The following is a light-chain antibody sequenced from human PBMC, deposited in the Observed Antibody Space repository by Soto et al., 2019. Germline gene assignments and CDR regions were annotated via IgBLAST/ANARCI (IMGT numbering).Light chain of an antibody. CDR2: EVI. V-gene: IGLV2-14*01. Sequence: QSALTQPASVSGSPGQSITISCTGTSSDIGTYNYVSWYQQHPGKAPKLIIYEVINRPSGVSNRFSGSKSDNTASLTISGLPAEDESDYYCASYTSSYTWVFGGGTKVTVL. J-gene: IGLJ3*02. CDR1: SSDIGTYNY. CDR3: ASYTSSYTWV.